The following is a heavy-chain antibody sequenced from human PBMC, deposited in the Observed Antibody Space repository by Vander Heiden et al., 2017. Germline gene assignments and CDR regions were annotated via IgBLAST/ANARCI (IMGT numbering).Heavy chain of an antibody. Sequence: EMQLVESGGHLVQPGGSLSLSCAASGFTFSNSWLTWVRQAPGKGLEWVANINQDGGDKYYLDSVKGRFTISRDNAKNSLYLQMNSLRAADTAVYYCARGHYGMDVWGQGTMVTVSS. CDR2: INQDGGDK. CDR1: GFTFSNSW. J-gene: IGHJ6*02. CDR3: ARGHYGMDV. V-gene: IGHV3-7*01.